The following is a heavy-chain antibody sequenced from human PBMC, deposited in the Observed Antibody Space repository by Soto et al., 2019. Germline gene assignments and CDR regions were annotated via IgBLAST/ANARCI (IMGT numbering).Heavy chain of an antibody. J-gene: IGHJ3*02. CDR1: GFTFSSYA. CDR2: ISGSGGST. D-gene: IGHD2-15*01. CDR3: AKGDCSGGSCYFSAFDI. V-gene: IGHV3-23*01. Sequence: PGGSLRLSCAASGFTFSSYAMSWVRQAPGKGLEWVSAISGSGGSTYYTDSVKGRFTISRDNSKNTLYLQMNSLKAEDTAVYYCAKGDCSGGSCYFSAFDIWGKGTMVTVSS.